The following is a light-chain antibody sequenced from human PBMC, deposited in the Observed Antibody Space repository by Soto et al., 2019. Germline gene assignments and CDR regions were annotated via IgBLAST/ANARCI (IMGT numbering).Light chain of an antibody. CDR2: RTS. V-gene: IGKV1-5*03. Sequence: DIKMTQSPSTLSAFVGDRVTITCRASQSVSPWLAWYQQKPGKAPKLLIYRTSSLQSGVPSRFSGSGSGTEFTLTISSLQPDDFATYYCQQYNDYSWTFGQGTKVEI. CDR1: QSVSPW. CDR3: QQYNDYSWT. J-gene: IGKJ1*01.